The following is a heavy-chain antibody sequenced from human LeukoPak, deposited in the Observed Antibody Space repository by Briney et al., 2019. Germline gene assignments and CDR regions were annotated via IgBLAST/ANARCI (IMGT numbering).Heavy chain of an antibody. Sequence: GGSLRLSCAASGFTFSSYAMSWVRQAPGKGLEWVSAISGSGGSTYYADSVKGRFTISRDNSKNTLYLQMNSLRAEDTAVYYCAKHYYSSTSCLDDAFDIWGQGTMVTVSS. CDR2: ISGSGGST. D-gene: IGHD2-2*01. V-gene: IGHV3-23*01. CDR1: GFTFSSYA. J-gene: IGHJ3*02. CDR3: AKHYYSSTSCLDDAFDI.